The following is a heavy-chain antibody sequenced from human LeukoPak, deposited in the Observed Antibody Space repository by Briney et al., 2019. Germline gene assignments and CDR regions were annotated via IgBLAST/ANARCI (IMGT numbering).Heavy chain of an antibody. CDR1: GDSISSVNYY. D-gene: IGHD3-10*01. J-gene: IGHJ4*02. Sequence: SETLSLTCTVSGDSISSVNYYWGWIRQPPGKGLEWIGSIYYSGTTYYNPSLKSRVTISVDTSKNQFSLKLSSVTAADTALYYCAKHYMGSSYNHGLDCWGQGTLVTVSS. CDR3: AKHYMGSSYNHGLDC. V-gene: IGHV4-39*01. CDR2: IYYSGTT.